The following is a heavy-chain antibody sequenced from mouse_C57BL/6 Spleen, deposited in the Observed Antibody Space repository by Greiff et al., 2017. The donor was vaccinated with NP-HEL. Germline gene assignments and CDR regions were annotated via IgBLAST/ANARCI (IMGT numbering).Heavy chain of an antibody. D-gene: IGHD2-4*01. CDR2: IYPGDGDT. V-gene: IGHV1-82*01. Sequence: QVQLKQSGPELVKPGASVKISCKASGYAFSSSWMNWVKQRPGKGLEWIGRIYPGDGDTNYNGKFKGKATLTADKSSSTAYMQLSSLTSEDSAVYCCARDDYEAAWFAYWGQGTLVTVSA. J-gene: IGHJ3*01. CDR1: GYAFSSSW. CDR3: ARDDYEAAWFAY.